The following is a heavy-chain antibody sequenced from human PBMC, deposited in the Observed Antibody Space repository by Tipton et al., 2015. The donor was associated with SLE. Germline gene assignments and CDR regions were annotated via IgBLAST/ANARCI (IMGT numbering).Heavy chain of an antibody. CDR3: ARTMVGRPDACDI. Sequence: SLRLSCAASGFDFFSYGMHWVRQVPGKGLEWVAITWYDGSKEYYADSVKGRFTVSRDNSKNTMYLQMNSLRAEDTAVYYCARTMVGRPDACDIWGRGTLVTVSS. CDR2: TWYDGSKE. V-gene: IGHV3-33*01. J-gene: IGHJ3*02. CDR1: GFDFFSYG. D-gene: IGHD2-8*01.